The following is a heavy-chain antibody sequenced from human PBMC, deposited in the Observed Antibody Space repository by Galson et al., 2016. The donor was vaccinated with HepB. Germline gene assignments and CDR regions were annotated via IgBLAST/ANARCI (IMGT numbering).Heavy chain of an antibody. V-gene: IGHV3-23*01. CDR1: RFAFSNYV. Sequence: SLRLSCAASRFAFSNYVMSWVRQAPGKGLEWVSTISASGDDTYYADPVKGRFTISRDNSKNTLNVQMNNLRADDTAVYYCAAGYYYGDLGRDWGQGTLVIVSS. D-gene: IGHD3-22*01. CDR3: AAGYYYGDLGRD. J-gene: IGHJ4*02. CDR2: ISASGDDT.